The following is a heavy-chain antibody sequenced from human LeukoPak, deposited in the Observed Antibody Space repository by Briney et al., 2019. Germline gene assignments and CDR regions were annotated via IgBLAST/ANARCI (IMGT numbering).Heavy chain of an antibody. CDR2: ISSSSSYI. CDR3: AKDVYNWNFYFDY. V-gene: IGHV3-21*04. CDR1: GFTFSSYS. Sequence: GGSLRLSCAASGFTFSSYSMNWVRQAPGKGLEWVSSISSSSSYIYYADSVKGRFTISRDNSKKTLYLQMNSLRAEDTAIFYCAKDVYNWNFYFDYWGQGTLVTVSS. J-gene: IGHJ4*02. D-gene: IGHD1-7*01.